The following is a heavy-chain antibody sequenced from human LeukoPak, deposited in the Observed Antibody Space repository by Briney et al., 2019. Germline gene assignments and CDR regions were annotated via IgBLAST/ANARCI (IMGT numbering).Heavy chain of an antibody. CDR3: ATASVTAYDY. D-gene: IGHD2-21*02. Sequence: GGSLRLSCAASGFAFNYAWVSWVRQAPGKGLEWVSAISGSDGSTYYADSVKGRFTISRDNSKNTLYLQMNSLRAEDTAVYYCATASVTAYDYWGQGTLVTVSS. J-gene: IGHJ4*02. V-gene: IGHV3-23*01. CDR1: GFAFNYAW. CDR2: ISGSDGST.